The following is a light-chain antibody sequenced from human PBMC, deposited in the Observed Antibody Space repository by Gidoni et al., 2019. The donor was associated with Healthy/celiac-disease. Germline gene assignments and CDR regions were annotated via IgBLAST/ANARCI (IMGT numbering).Light chain of an antibody. CDR1: QSVSSN. V-gene: IGKV3-15*01. Sequence: DIVMTQSPATLYVSPEERATLSCRASQSVSSNLAWYQQKPGQAPMLLIYGASTRATGIPARFSGSGSGTEFTLTISSLQAEDFAVYYCQQYNTWWTFGQGTKVEIK. CDR3: QQYNTWWT. J-gene: IGKJ1*01. CDR2: GAS.